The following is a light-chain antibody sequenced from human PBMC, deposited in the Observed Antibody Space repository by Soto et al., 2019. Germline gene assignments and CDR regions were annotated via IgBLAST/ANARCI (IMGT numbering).Light chain of an antibody. CDR2: GAS. V-gene: IGKV3-15*01. CDR1: QSVSSN. J-gene: IGKJ3*01. CDR3: QQYNNWPLFT. Sequence: EIVMTQSPATLSVSPGERATLSCRASQSVSSNLAWYQQKPGQAPRLLIYGASTRATGIPARFSGSGSGTEFTLTISSLXSEDFAVYYCQQYNNWPLFTFGPGTKVDIK.